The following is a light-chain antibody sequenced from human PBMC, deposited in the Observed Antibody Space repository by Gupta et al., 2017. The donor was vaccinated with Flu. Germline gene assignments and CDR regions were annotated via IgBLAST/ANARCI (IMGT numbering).Light chain of an antibody. CDR1: SGSVGRNF. V-gene: IGLV6-57*01. CDR2: END. Sequence: TATISVTRSSGSVGRNFVQWYQQRPGTSPTIVIYENDQRPSGVPDRFSGSIDSSSTSATITISELKTEDEDYYYCQSYDGTSVVFGGGTKLTVL. CDR3: QSYDGTSVV. J-gene: IGLJ2*01.